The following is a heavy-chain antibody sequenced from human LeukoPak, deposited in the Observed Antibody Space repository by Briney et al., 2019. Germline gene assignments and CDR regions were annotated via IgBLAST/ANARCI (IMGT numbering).Heavy chain of an antibody. D-gene: IGHD6-25*01. CDR1: GGSISSYY. J-gene: IGHJ4*02. CDR2: IYYSGST. CDR3: ATKRADYFDY. Sequence: SETLSLTCTVSGGSISSYYWSWIRQPPGKGLEWIGYIYYSGSTNYNPPLKSRVTISVDTSKNQFSLKLSSVTAADTAVYYCATKRADYFDYWGQGTLVTVSS. V-gene: IGHV4-59*01.